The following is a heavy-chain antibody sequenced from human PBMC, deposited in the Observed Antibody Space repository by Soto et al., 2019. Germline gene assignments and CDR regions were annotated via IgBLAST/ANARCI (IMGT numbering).Heavy chain of an antibody. D-gene: IGHD2-8*01. Sequence: ASVKVSCKASGYTFTGYYVHWVRQAPGQGLEWMGWINPNSGGTNYAQKFQGWVTMTRDTSISTAYMELSRLRSDDTAVYYCARGQLLMVYVANNWFDPWGQGTLVTVSS. V-gene: IGHV1-2*04. CDR3: ARGQLLMVYVANNWFDP. CDR2: INPNSGGT. CDR1: GYTFTGYY. J-gene: IGHJ5*02.